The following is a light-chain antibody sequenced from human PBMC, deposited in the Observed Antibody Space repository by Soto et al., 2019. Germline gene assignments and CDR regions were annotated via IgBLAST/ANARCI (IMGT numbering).Light chain of an antibody. J-gene: IGKJ4*01. V-gene: IGKV3-15*01. CDR3: QRYNNWPLT. CDR1: QSTNSN. Sequence: IVMTQSPATLSVSLGERATLSCRASQSTNSNLAWYQQKPGQAPRLLMFRASIRAAGFPARFSGSGSGTEFNITISSLQSDDSAVYYCQRYNNWPLTFGGGTKVDIK. CDR2: RAS.